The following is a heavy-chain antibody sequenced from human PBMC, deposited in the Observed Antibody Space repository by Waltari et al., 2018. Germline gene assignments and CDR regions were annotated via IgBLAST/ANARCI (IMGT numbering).Heavy chain of an antibody. Sequence: QVQLQESGPGLVKPSQTLSLTCTVSGGSISSVSYYWSWIRQPAGKGLEWIVRIYTRGSTNYTPSLKSRVTISGDTSKNQFSLKLSSVTAADTAVYYCARRGGPFDYWGQGTLVTVSS. CDR1: GGSISSVSYY. CDR2: IYTRGST. J-gene: IGHJ4*02. D-gene: IGHD3-10*01. V-gene: IGHV4-61*02. CDR3: ARRGGPFDY.